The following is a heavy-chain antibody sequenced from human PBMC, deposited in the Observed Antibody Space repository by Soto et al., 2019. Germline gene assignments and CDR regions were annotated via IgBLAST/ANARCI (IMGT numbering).Heavy chain of an antibody. CDR1: GFIFDTYG. D-gene: IGHD6-6*01. Sequence: EVQLLESGGGLVQPGGSLRLSCAASGFIFDTYGMTWVRQAPGKGLEWVSGTSGSGGSTFYADSVKGRFTISRDNSKNTLYLETNSLRADDTAVYYCAKGLWATIAAREGFDYWGQGTLVTVSS. J-gene: IGHJ4*02. CDR2: TSGSGGST. CDR3: AKGLWATIAAREGFDY. V-gene: IGHV3-23*01.